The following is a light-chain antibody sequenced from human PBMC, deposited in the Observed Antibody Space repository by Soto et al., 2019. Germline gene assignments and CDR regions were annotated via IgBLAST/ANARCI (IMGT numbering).Light chain of an antibody. CDR2: GAS. V-gene: IGKV1-39*01. J-gene: IGKJ1*01. CDR3: RQYNSYSTT. Sequence: DIPMTQSPSSLLASVGDRVTITCRASQSISTYLNWYQQKPGKAPKLLIYGASSLQSGVPSRFSGSGSGTDFTLTISSLQPEDFATYYCRQYNSYSTTFGQGTKVDIK. CDR1: QSISTY.